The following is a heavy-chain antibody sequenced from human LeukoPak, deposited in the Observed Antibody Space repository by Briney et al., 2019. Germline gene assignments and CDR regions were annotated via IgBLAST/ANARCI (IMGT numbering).Heavy chain of an antibody. V-gene: IGHV3-23*01. CDR3: AKGTGYSSSWYSFDY. CDR1: GFTFSSYA. D-gene: IGHD6-13*01. J-gene: IGHJ4*02. Sequence: GGSLRLSCAASGFTFSSYAMSWVRQAPGKGLERVPAISGSGGSTYYADSVKGRFTISRDNSKNTLYLQMNSLRAEDTAVYYCAKGTGYSSSWYSFDYWGQGTLVTVSS. CDR2: ISGSGGST.